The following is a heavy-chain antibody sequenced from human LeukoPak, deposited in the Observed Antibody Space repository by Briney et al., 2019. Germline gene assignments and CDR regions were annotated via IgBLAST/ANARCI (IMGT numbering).Heavy chain of an antibody. J-gene: IGHJ3*02. CDR2: IYHSGST. CDR1: GYSISSGYY. Sequence: SETLSLTCAVSGYSISSGYYWGWIRQPPGKGLEWIGSIYHSGSTYSNPSPKRRGTISVDTSKNQFSLKLSSVTAADTAVYYCARRLRKTFDAFDIWGQGTMVTVSS. CDR3: ARRLRKTFDAFDI. V-gene: IGHV4-38-2*01. D-gene: IGHD4-17*01.